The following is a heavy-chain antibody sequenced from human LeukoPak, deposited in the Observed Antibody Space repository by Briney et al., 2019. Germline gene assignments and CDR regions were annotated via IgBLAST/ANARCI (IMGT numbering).Heavy chain of an antibody. CDR3: AKDLRWLLDY. V-gene: IGHV3-30*02. Sequence: PGGSLRLPCAASGFTFSSYGMHWVRQAPGKGLEWVAFIRYDGSNKYYADSVKGRFTISRDNSKNTLYLQMNSLRAEDTAVYYCAKDLRWLLDYWGQGTLVTVSS. J-gene: IGHJ4*02. CDR1: GFTFSSYG. CDR2: IRYDGSNK. D-gene: IGHD3-9*01.